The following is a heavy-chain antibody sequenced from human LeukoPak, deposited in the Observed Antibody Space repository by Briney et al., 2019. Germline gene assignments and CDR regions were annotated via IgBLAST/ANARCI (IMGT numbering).Heavy chain of an antibody. D-gene: IGHD2-15*01. CDR1: GLTFNNAW. CDR2: IRSRSAGGTT. J-gene: IGHJ4*02. CDR3: STGGGTHDY. V-gene: IGHV3-15*01. Sequence: GGSLRLSCAASGLTFNNAWMSWVRQAPGEGLEWVGRIRSRSAGGTTDYGAPVKGRFTISRDDSKNTLYLQMNSLKTQATAVYHCSTGGGTHDYWGQGTLVTVSS.